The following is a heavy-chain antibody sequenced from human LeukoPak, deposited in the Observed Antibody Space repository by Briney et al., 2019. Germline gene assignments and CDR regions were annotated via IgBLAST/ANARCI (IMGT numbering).Heavy chain of an antibody. CDR3: AREEDIVVVVAAQDPHYGMDV. CDR1: GFTFSIYS. J-gene: IGHJ6*02. V-gene: IGHV3-21*01. D-gene: IGHD2-15*01. CDR2: ISSSSSYI. Sequence: GGSLRLSCAAAGFTFSIYSMNWVRQPPGKGLEWVSSISSSSSYIYYADSVKGRFTISRDNAKNSLYLQMNSLRAEDTAVYYCAREEDIVVVVAAQDPHYGMDVWGQGTTVTVSS.